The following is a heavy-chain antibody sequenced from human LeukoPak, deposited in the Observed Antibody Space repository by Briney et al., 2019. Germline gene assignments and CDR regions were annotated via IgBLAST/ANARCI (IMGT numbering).Heavy chain of an antibody. J-gene: IGHJ5*02. CDR1: GGSISSYY. V-gene: IGHV4-59*01. D-gene: IGHD6-19*01. CDR2: IYYSGST. CDR3: ARDGGSGWPHEGNWFDP. Sequence: PSETLSLTCTVSGGSISSYYWSWIRQPPGKGLEWIGYIYYSGSTNYNPSLKSRVTISVDTSKNQFSLKLSSVTAADTAVYYCARDGGSGWPHEGNWFDPWGQGTLVTVSS.